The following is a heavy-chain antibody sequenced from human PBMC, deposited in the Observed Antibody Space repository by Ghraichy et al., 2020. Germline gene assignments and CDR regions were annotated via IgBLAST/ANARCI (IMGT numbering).Heavy chain of an antibody. D-gene: IGHD1-20*01. V-gene: IGHV6-1*01. CDR2: TYYRSKWYN. CDR1: GDSVSSNSAA. J-gene: IGHJ3*02. Sequence: SQTSLTCAISGDSVSSNSAAWNWIRQSPSRGLEWLGRTYYRSKWYNDYAVSVKSRITINPDTSKNQFSLQLNSVTPEDTAVYYCARDRLNWNDGGDAFDIWGQGTMVTVSS. CDR3: ARDRLNWNDGGDAFDI.